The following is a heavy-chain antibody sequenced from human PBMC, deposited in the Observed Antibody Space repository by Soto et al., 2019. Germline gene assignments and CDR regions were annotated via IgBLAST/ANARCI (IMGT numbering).Heavy chain of an antibody. J-gene: IGHJ4*02. D-gene: IGHD2-8*01. CDR1: GFTFSSYG. CDR3: AKDQGSGVLMVYAFDY. CDR2: ISYDGSNK. V-gene: IGHV3-30*18. Sequence: PGGSLRLSCAASGFTFSSYGIHWVRQAPGKGLEWVAIISYDGSNKYYADSVKGRFTISRDNSKNTLYLQMNSLRAEDTAVYYCAKDQGSGVLMVYAFDYWGQGTLVTVSS.